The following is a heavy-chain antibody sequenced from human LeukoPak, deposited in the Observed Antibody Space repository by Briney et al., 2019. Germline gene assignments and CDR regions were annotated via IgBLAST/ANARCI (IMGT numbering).Heavy chain of an antibody. CDR1: GGSISSSSYY. CDR2: IYYSGST. Sequence: PSETLSLTCTVSGGSISSSSYYWGWIRQPPGKGLEWIGSIYYSGSTYYNPSLKSRVTISVDTSKNQFSLKLSSVTAADTAVYYCARRRAVTMVRGVMGFDPWGQGTLVTVSS. V-gene: IGHV4-39*07. D-gene: IGHD3-10*01. J-gene: IGHJ5*02. CDR3: ARRRAVTMVRGVMGFDP.